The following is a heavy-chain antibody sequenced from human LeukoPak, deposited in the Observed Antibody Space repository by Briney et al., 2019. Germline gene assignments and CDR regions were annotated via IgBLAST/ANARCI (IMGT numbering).Heavy chain of an antibody. CDR3: DGGTSSYYFDY. CDR2: IYNRGST. CDR1: GGSISSYY. J-gene: IGHJ4*02. V-gene: IGHV4-59*01. D-gene: IGHD3-16*01. Sequence: SETVSLTCTVSGGSISSYYWSWLRQPPGKGLEWIGYIYNRGSTNYNPSLRSRVTISLDTSKNQFSLKLSSVTAADTAVYYCDGGTSSYYFDYWGREPWSPSPQ.